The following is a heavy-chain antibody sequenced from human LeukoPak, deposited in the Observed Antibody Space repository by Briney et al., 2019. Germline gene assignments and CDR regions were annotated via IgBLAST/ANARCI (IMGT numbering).Heavy chain of an antibody. D-gene: IGHD5-18*01. CDR1: GFTVSSNY. J-gene: IGHJ4*02. V-gene: IGHV3-53*01. CDR2: VYSGGST. CDR3: ARVQSVYSYGHFDY. Sequence: GGSLRLSCAASGFTVSSNYMSWVRQAPGKGLEWVSVVYSGGSTYYADSVKGRFTISRDNSKNTLYLQMNSLRAEDTAVYYCARVQSVYSYGHFDYWGQGTLVTVSS.